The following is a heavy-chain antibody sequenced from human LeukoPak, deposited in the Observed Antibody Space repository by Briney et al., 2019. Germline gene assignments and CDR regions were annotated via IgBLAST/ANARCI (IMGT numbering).Heavy chain of an antibody. D-gene: IGHD1-26*01. Sequence: PGGSLRLSCAASGFTFSSYSMSWVRQAPGKGLEWVSYISSSSSTIYYADSVKGRFTISRDNAKNSLYLQMNSLRAEDTAVYYCARDLIVGATSGDAFDIWGQGTMVTVSS. CDR1: GFTFSSYS. V-gene: IGHV3-48*04. CDR2: ISSSSSTI. CDR3: ARDLIVGATSGDAFDI. J-gene: IGHJ3*02.